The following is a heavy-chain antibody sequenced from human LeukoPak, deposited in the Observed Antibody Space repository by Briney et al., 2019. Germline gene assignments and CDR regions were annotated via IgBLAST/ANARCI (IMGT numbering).Heavy chain of an antibody. V-gene: IGHV4-59*01. D-gene: IGHD3-16*01. J-gene: IGHJ6*03. CDR2: TYYSGST. CDR1: GGSISSYY. Sequence: SETLSPTCIVSGGSISSYYWSWIRQPPGKGLEWIGYTYYSGSTNYNPSLKSRVTRSVDTPKNQLSLKLSSVAAADQAVYYCARGKWGGHDYYYYYYMDVWGKGTTVTVSS. CDR3: ARGKWGGHDYYYYYYMDV.